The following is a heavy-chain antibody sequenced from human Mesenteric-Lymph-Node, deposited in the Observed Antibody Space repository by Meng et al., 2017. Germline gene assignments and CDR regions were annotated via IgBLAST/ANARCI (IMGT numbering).Heavy chain of an antibody. Sequence: GESLKISCAASGFTFSSYAMSWVRQAPGKGLEWVSRINSAGSIDAGGSGTIYAASVKGRFTISRDDAKNTLYLQMNSLRSEDTAVYYCARPYGGYSFDAFDLWGQGTMVTVSS. J-gene: IGHJ3*01. CDR3: ARPYGGYSFDAFDL. V-gene: IGHV3-74*01. CDR1: GFTFSSYA. D-gene: IGHD4-23*01. CDR2: INSAGSIDAGGSGT.